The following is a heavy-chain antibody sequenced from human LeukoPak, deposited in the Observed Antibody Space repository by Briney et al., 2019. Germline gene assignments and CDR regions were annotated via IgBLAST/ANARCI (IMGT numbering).Heavy chain of an antibody. V-gene: IGHV3-21*01. J-gene: IGHJ6*02. CDR1: GFTFSSYS. Sequence: GGSLRLSCAASGFTFSSYSMNWVRQAPGKGLEWVSSISSSSSYKYYADSVKGRFTISRDNAKNSLYLQMNSLRAEDTAVYYRARDTNPLEWSAHYYYYYGMDVWGQGTTVTVSS. D-gene: IGHD3-3*01. CDR2: ISSSSSYK. CDR3: ARDTNPLEWSAHYYYYYGMDV.